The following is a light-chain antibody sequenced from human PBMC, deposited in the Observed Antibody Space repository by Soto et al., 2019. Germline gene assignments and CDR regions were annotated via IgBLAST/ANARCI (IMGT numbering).Light chain of an antibody. V-gene: IGKV1-5*03. CDR2: KAY. CDR1: QSISSW. J-gene: IGKJ2*01. Sequence: DIQMTQSPSTLSASLGDRVTITCRASQSISSWLAWYQQKPGKAPKLLIYKAYSLESGVPSRFSGSVSGTEFTLTISSLQPDDFATYYCQQYNSYSYTVGQGTKMEIK. CDR3: QQYNSYSYT.